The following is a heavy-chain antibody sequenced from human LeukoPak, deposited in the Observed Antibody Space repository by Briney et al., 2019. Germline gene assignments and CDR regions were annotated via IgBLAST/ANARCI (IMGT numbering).Heavy chain of an antibody. CDR1: GGSFSGYY. CDR2: INHSGST. V-gene: IGHV4-34*01. D-gene: IGHD3-10*01. J-gene: IGHJ4*02. Sequence: PSETLSLTCAVYGGSFSGYYWSWIRQPPGKGLEWIGEINHSGSTNYNPSLKSRVTISVDTSKNQFSLKLSSVTAADTAVYYCAREFGIPGPFDYWGQGTLVTVSS. CDR3: AREFGIPGPFDY.